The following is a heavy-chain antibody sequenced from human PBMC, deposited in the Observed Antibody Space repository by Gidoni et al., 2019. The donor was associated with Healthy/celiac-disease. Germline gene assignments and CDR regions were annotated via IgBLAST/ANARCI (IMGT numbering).Heavy chain of an antibody. Sequence: QLQLQESGSGMVKPSQTLSLTCAVSSGSISSGGYSWSWIRQPPGKGREWVGDSYHSGRTYYNPSLKSLVTISLDSSKNQFSLKLSSVTAADTAVYYCARVATDGGDYDAFDIWGQGTMVTVSS. D-gene: IGHD4-17*01. CDR1: SGSISSGGYS. J-gene: IGHJ3*02. CDR2: SYHSGRT. V-gene: IGHV4-30-2*01. CDR3: ARVATDGGDYDAFDI.